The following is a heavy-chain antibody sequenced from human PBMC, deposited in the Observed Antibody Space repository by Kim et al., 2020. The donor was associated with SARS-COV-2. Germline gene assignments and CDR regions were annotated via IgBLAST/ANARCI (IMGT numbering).Heavy chain of an antibody. V-gene: IGHV1-18*04. Sequence: ASVKVSCRTSGYTFSRYSITWVRQAPGQGLEWMGWVRGYDGNTNYAQKFQGRVTMTIDTSTDTAYMELRSLRPDDTAVYYCARVDRWVEADVFDVWCQG. D-gene: IGHD1-26*01. J-gene: IGHJ3*01. CDR1: GYTFSRYS. CDR2: VRGYDGNT. CDR3: ARVDRWVEADVFDV.